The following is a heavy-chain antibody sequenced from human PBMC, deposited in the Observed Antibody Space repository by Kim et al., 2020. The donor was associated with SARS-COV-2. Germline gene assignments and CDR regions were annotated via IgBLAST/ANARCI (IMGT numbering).Heavy chain of an antibody. CDR2: ISSSSSYI. J-gene: IGHJ6*02. D-gene: IGHD6-13*01. CDR3: ARDRGIAAAGRRGYGMDV. CDR1: GFTFSSYS. V-gene: IGHV3-21*01. Sequence: GGSLRLSCAASGFTFSSYSMNWVRQAPGKGLEWVSSISSSSSYIYYADSGQGRFTISRDNAKNSLYLQMNSLRAEDTAVDYCARDRGIAAAGRRGYGMDVWGQGTTVTVSS.